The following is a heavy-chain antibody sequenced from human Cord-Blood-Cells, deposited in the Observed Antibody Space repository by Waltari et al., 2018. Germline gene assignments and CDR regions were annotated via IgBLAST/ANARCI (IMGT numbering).Heavy chain of an antibody. CDR3: AGGGATLGY. D-gene: IGHD1-26*01. J-gene: IGHJ4*02. CDR1: GGSISSYY. Sequence: QVQLQESGPGLVKPSETLSLTCTVSGGSISSYYWSWIRQPPGKGLEWIGYIYYSGSTNYNPSLKSRVTISVDTSKNQFSLKLSSGTAADTAVYYCAGGGATLGYWGQGTLVTVSS. CDR2: IYYSGST. V-gene: IGHV4-59*01.